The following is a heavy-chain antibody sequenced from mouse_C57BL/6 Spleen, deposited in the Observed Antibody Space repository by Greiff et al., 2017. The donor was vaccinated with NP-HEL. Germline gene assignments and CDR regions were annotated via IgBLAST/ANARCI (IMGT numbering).Heavy chain of an antibody. CDR3: TRVHYQWFYYAMDY. V-gene: IGHV5-9-1*02. D-gene: IGHD1-3*01. CDR1: GFTFSSYA. Sequence: EVMLVESGEGLVKPGGSLKLSCAASGFTFSSYAMSWVRQTPEKRLEWVAYISSGGDYIYYADTVKGRFTISRDNARNTLYLQMSSLKSEDTAMYYCTRVHYQWFYYAMDYWGQGTSVTVSS. CDR2: ISSGGDYI. J-gene: IGHJ4*01.